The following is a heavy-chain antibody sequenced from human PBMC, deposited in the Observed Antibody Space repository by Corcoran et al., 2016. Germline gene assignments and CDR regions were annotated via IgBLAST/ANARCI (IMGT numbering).Heavy chain of an antibody. CDR3: ARDTVMATKPTYYDYYDGMDV. D-gene: IGHD2-21*01. CDR2: ISSSSYI. V-gene: IGHV3-21*01. J-gene: IGHJ6*02. CDR1: GFTFSSYS. Sequence: EVQLVESGGGLVKPGGSLRISCAASGFTFSSYSMNWVRQAPGKGLEWVSSISSSSYIYYADSVKGRFTISRDNAKNSLYLQMNRLRAEDTAVYYCARDTVMATKPTYYDYYDGMDVWGQGTTVTVSS.